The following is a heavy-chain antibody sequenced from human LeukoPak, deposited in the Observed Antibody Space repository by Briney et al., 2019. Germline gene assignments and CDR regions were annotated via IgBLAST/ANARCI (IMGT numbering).Heavy chain of an antibody. J-gene: IGHJ4*02. Sequence: SETLSLTCAVYGGSFSGYYWSWIRQPPGQGLGWIGEINHSGSTNYNPSLKSRVTISVDTSKNQFSLKLSSVTAADTAVYYCARELSKRGPGDYWGQGTLVTVSS. V-gene: IGHV4-34*01. D-gene: IGHD4-11*01. CDR3: ARELSKRGPGDY. CDR2: INHSGST. CDR1: GGSFSGYY.